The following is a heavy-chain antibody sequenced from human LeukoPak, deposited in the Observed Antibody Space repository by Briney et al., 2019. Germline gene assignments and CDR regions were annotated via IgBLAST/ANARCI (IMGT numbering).Heavy chain of an antibody. CDR2: IYPGDSDT. CDR3: ARQGYDYHYYYMDV. CDR1: GYTFSSYW. Sequence: GESLTISCKGSGYTFSSYWIGWVRQMPGKGLEWMGIIYPGDSDTIYSPSFRGQVTISADKSADSTYLQWASLKASDSGTYYCARQGYDYHYYYMDVWGKGTTVTVSS. J-gene: IGHJ6*03. D-gene: IGHD3-3*01. V-gene: IGHV5-51*01.